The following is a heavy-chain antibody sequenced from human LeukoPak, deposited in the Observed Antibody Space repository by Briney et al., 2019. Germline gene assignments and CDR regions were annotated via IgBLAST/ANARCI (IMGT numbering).Heavy chain of an antibody. CDR2: VHYSAIT. D-gene: IGHD1-1*01. J-gene: IGHJ4*02. V-gene: IGHV4-59*08. CDR3: ARRGNSWNDFDS. Sequence: SETLSLTCTVSGASIRSYYWSWIRRPPGKGLEWIAYVHYSAITNYNPSLKSRVSISVDTSKSQFSLSLSSVTAADTAVYYCARRGNSWNDFDSWGQGTLVTVSS. CDR1: GASIRSYY.